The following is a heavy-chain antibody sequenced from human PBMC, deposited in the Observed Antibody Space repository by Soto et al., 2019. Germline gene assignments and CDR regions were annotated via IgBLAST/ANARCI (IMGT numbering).Heavy chain of an antibody. J-gene: IGHJ4*02. D-gene: IGHD6-13*01. Sequence: GGSLRLSCAASGFTVSSNYMSWVRQAPGKGLEWVSVIYSGGSTYYADSVKGRFTISRDNSKNTLYLQMNSLRAEDTAVYYCAIDLIAAAGTWGSFDYWGRGTLVTVSS. CDR1: GFTVSSNY. V-gene: IGHV3-53*01. CDR2: IYSGGST. CDR3: AIDLIAAAGTWGSFDY.